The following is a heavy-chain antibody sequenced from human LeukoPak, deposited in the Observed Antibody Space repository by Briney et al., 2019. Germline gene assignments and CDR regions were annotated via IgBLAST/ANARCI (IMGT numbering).Heavy chain of an antibody. V-gene: IGHV3-7*01. D-gene: IGHD3-22*01. J-gene: IGHJ4*02. CDR1: GFTFSRYC. CDR3: ARTYHFEKGGYYRHFDF. Sequence: PGGSLRLSCAASGFTFSRYCMSWVRQTPGKGLEWVAAIEEDGSEKYYVDSVKGRFTISRDNTQNSLYLQMSSLRAEDTALYYCARTYHFEKGGYYRHFDFWGQGILVIVSS. CDR2: IEEDGSEK.